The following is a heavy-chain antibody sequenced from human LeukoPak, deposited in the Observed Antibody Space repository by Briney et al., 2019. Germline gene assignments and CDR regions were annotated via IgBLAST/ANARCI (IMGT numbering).Heavy chain of an antibody. D-gene: IGHD3-10*01. CDR3: VLIRGVKKGLFDY. Sequence: GASVKVSCKVSGYTLTELSMHWVRQAPGKGLEWMGGFDPEDGETIYAQKFQGRVTMTEDTSTDTAYMELSRLRSDDTAVYYCVLIRGVKKGLFDYWGQGTLVTVSS. CDR1: GYTLTELS. J-gene: IGHJ4*02. CDR2: FDPEDGET. V-gene: IGHV1-24*01.